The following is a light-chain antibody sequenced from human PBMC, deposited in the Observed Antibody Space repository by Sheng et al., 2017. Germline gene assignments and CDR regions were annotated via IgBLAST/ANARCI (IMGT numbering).Light chain of an antibody. Sequence: DIEMTQTPSSLSASIGDRVTFTCRASQGVSTYLSWYQQKPGRAPKLLISSASNLQSGVPSRFSGSGSGTEFILTISSLQPEDYATYFCQQTYSTPTFGGGTKVEV. CDR3: QQTYSTPT. V-gene: IGKV1-39*01. J-gene: IGKJ4*01. CDR2: SAS. CDR1: QGVSTY.